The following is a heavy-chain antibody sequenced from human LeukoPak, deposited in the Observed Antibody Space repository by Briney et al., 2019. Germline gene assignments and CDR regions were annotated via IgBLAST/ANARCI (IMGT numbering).Heavy chain of an antibody. D-gene: IGHD2-2*01. V-gene: IGHV1-18*01. CDR1: GYTFTSYG. CDR3: ARMGYCSSTSCRPYYMDV. J-gene: IGHJ6*03. Sequence: GASVKVSCKASGYTFTSYGISWVRQAPGQGLEWMGWISAYNGNTNYAQKLQGRVTMTTDTSTSTAYMELRSLRSDDTAVYYCARMGYCSSTSCRPYYMDVWGKGTTVTVSS. CDR2: ISAYNGNT.